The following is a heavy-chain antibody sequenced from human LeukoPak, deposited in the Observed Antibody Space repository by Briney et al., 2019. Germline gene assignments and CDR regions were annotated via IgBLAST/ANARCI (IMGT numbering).Heavy chain of an antibody. D-gene: IGHD2-15*01. V-gene: IGHV3-23*01. J-gene: IGHJ4*02. CDR2: ISGSGGST. CDR3: AKVGYCSGGSCDTPDY. CDR1: GFTFSSYA. Sequence: GGSLRLSCAASGFTFSSYAMSWVRQAAGEGLEWVSAISGSGGSTYYADSVKGRFTISRDNPKNTLYLQMNSLRAEDTAVYYCAKVGYCSGGSCDTPDYWGQGTLVTVSS.